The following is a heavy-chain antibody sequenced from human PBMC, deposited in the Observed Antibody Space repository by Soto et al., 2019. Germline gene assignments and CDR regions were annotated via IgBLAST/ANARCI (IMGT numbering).Heavy chain of an antibody. J-gene: IGHJ6*02. D-gene: IGHD5-12*01. CDR2: IWYDGSNK. CDR3: ARDRIVATILGYYYGMDV. CDR1: GFTFSSYG. Sequence: PGGSLRLSCAASGFTFSSYGMHWVRQAPGKGLEWVAVIWYDGSNKYYADSVKGRFTISRDNSKNTLYLQMNSLRAEDTAVYYCARDRIVATILGYYYGMDVWGQGTTVTVSS. V-gene: IGHV3-33*01.